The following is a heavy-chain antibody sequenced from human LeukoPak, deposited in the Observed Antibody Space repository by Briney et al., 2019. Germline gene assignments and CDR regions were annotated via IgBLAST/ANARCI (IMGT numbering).Heavy chain of an antibody. CDR1: GFTFSNAW. V-gene: IGHV3-15*07. D-gene: IGHD3-10*01. Sequence: PGGSLRLSCAASGFTFSNAWMNWVRQAPGKGLEWVGRIQSKTDGGTTDYAAPVKGRFTVSRDDSKNTLYLEMNSLKTEDTAVYFCATGRGYYGLSWGQGILVTVSS. J-gene: IGHJ4*02. CDR3: ATGRGYYGLS. CDR2: IQSKTDGGTT.